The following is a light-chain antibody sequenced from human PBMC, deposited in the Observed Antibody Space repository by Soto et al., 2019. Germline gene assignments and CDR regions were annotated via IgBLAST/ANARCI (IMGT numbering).Light chain of an antibody. J-gene: IGKJ1*01. CDR1: QSVYSSY. Sequence: EIMLTQSPGTLSLSPGERATLSCRASQSVYSSYLAWYQQKPGQAPRLLIYSTSSRATGIPDRFSGSGSGTDFTLTISRLEPEDFAVYYCQQRSNWPPWTFGQGTKVDI. CDR3: QQRSNWPPWT. V-gene: IGKV3D-20*02. CDR2: STS.